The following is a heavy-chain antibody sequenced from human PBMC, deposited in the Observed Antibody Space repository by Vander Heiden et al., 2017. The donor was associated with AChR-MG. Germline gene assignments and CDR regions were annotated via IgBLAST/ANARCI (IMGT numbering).Heavy chain of an antibody. CDR2: IIPIFGTA. V-gene: IGHV1-69*01. Sequence: QVQLVQSGAEVKKPGSSVKVSCKACGGTFSSHAISGVRQAPGQGLEWMGGIIPIFGTANYAQKFQGRVTITADESTSTAYMELSSLRSEDTAVYYCARAPGYQLLREYYYYYYMDVWGKGTTVTVSS. D-gene: IGHD2-2*01. CDR3: ARAPGYQLLREYYYYYYMDV. J-gene: IGHJ6*03. CDR1: GGTFSSHA.